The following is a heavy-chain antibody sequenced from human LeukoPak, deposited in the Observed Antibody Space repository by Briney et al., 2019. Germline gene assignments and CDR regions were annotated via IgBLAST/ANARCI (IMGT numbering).Heavy chain of an antibody. Sequence: GGSLRLSCAASGFTFSSYWMSWVRQAPGKGLEWVANIKQDGSEKYYVDSVKGRFTISRDNAKNSLYLQMNSLRAEDTAVYYCGGLNIGGYYRAYWGKGPLVTV. CDR2: IKQDGSEK. CDR1: GFTFSSYW. J-gene: IGHJ4*02. D-gene: IGHD3-10*01. V-gene: IGHV3-7*01. CDR3: GGLNIGGYYRAY.